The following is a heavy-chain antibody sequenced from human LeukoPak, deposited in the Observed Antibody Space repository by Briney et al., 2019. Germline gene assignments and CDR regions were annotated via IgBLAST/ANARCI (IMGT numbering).Heavy chain of an antibody. CDR2: INHSGST. V-gene: IGHV4-34*01. CDR1: GGSFSGYY. D-gene: IGHD2-2*01. CDR3: ARVSVPAAKRRGWFDP. J-gene: IGHJ5*02. Sequence: SETLSLTCAVYGGSFSGYYWSWIRQPPGKGLEWIGEINHSGSTNYNPSLKSRVTISVDTSKNQFSLKLSSVTAADTAVYYCARVSVPAAKRRGWFDPWGQGTLVTVSS.